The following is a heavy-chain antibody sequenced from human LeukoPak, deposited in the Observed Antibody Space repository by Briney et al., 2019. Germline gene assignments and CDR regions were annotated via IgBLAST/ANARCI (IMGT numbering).Heavy chain of an antibody. V-gene: IGHV3-30-3*01. J-gene: IGHJ6*02. CDR3: ARDGLDYFGMDV. CDR1: GFTFSRYS. CDR2: ISYDGSSK. Sequence: SGRSLRLSCVASGFTFSRYSIHWVRQAPGKGLDWVAVISYDGSSKYYADSVKGRFTISRDNSKNTLYLQMNSLRAEDTALYYCARDGLDYFGMDVWGQGTTVTVSS.